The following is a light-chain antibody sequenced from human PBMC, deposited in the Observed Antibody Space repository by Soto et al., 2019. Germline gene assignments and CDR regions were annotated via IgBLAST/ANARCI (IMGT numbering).Light chain of an antibody. CDR3: QQYYSTPALS. V-gene: IGKV4-1*01. Sequence: DVVMTQSPDSLAVSLGERATINCKSSQSVLYSSNNKNYLAWYQQKPGQPPKLLIYWASTRESGVPDRFSGSGSESDFTLTISSLQAEDVAFHYCQQYYSTPALSVGGGTKVEIK. CDR1: QSVLYSSNNKNY. J-gene: IGKJ4*01. CDR2: WAS.